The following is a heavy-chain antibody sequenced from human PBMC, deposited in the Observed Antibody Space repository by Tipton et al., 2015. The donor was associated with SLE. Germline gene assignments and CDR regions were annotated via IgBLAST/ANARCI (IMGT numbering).Heavy chain of an antibody. Sequence: TLSLTCTVSGGSISSGSYYWSWIRQPAGKGLEWVGRIYISGSTNYNASLKSRVTISVDTSKNQFSLKLSSVTAADTAVYYCARGKISWAIFVVRNYFDSWSQGTLVTVSS. CDR3: ARGKISWAIFVVRNYFDS. J-gene: IGHJ4*02. D-gene: IGHD2-21*01. CDR2: IYISGST. CDR1: GGSISSGSYY. V-gene: IGHV4-61*02.